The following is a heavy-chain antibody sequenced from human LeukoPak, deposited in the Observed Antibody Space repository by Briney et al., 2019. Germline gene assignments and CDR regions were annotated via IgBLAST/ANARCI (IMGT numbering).Heavy chain of an antibody. CDR3: ARGAGVLRFLEWLLYFDH. J-gene: IGHJ4*02. D-gene: IGHD3-3*01. Sequence: PSETLSLTCTVSGGSISSYYWSWVRQPPGKGLEWIGYIYYSGSTNYNPSLKSRVTISVDTSKNQFSLKLSSVTAADTAVYYCARGAGVLRFLEWLLYFDHWGQGTLVTVSS. V-gene: IGHV4-59*01. CDR2: IYYSGST. CDR1: GGSISSYY.